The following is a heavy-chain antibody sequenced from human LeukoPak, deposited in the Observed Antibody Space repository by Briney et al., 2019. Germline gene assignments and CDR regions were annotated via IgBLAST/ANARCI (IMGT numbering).Heavy chain of an antibody. J-gene: IGHJ4*02. CDR2: IRSKGYGGTT. D-gene: IGHD6-13*01. V-gene: IGHV3-49*04. CDR1: EFTFGDYA. CDR3: ARTLRAAAGEYYFDY. Sequence: GGSLRLSCTVSEFTFGDYALSWVRQAPGKGLEWVSFIRSKGYGGTTEYAASVKGRFTISRDDSKSIAFLQMNSLKTEDTALYYCARTLRAAAGEYYFDYWGQGTLVTVSS.